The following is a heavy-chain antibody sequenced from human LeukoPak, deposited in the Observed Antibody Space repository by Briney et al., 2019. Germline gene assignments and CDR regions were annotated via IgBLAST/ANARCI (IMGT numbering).Heavy chain of an antibody. V-gene: IGHV1-18*01. J-gene: IGHJ5*02. CDR3: ARGRADSGSYGNWFDP. Sequence: ASVKVSCKASGYTFTSYGISWVRQAPGQGLEWMGWISAYNGNTNYAQKLQGRVTMTTDTSTSTAYMELRSLRSDDTAVYYCARGRADSGSYGNWFDPWGQGTLVTVSS. CDR1: GYTFTSYG. CDR2: ISAYNGNT. D-gene: IGHD1-26*01.